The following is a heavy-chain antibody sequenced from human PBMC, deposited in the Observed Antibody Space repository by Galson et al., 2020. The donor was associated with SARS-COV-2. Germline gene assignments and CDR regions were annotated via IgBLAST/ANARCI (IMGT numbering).Heavy chain of an antibody. D-gene: IGHD3-22*01. CDR3: ARSYDSSGYYLYYYYYGMDV. J-gene: IGHJ6*02. Sequence: GGSLSLSCAASGFTFSSYSMNWVRQAPGKGLEWVSYISSSSSTIYYADSVKGRFTISRDNAKNSLYLQMNSLRAEDTAVYYCARSYDSSGYYLYYYYYGMDVWGQGTTVTVSS. V-gene: IGHV3-48*01. CDR1: GFTFSSYS. CDR2: ISSSSSTI.